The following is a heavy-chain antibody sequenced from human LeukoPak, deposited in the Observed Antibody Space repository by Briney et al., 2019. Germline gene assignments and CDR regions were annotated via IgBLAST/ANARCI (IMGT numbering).Heavy chain of an antibody. V-gene: IGHV3-7*03. Sequence: GGSLRLSCAASGFALSSHWMTWVRQVPGRGPEWVANVNRDGSETYYLDSVKGRFTISKDNAKNSLYLQMNSLRAEDTALYHCARNNGMDAWGQGTTVIVSS. CDR1: GFALSSHW. J-gene: IGHJ6*02. CDR3: ARNNGMDA. CDR2: VNRDGSET.